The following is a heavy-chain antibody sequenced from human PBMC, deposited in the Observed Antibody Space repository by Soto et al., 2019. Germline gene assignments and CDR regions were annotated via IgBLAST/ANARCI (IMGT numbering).Heavy chain of an antibody. CDR3: AKDFYYGDSWYFDY. V-gene: IGHV3-30-3*01. CDR2: ISYDGSNK. CDR1: GFTFSSYA. Sequence: GGSLRLSCAASGFTFSSYAMHWVRQAPGKGLEWVAVISYDGSNKYYADSVKGRFTISRDNSKNTLYLQMNSLRAEDTAVYYCAKDFYYGDSWYFDYWGQGTLVTVSS. D-gene: IGHD4-17*01. J-gene: IGHJ4*02.